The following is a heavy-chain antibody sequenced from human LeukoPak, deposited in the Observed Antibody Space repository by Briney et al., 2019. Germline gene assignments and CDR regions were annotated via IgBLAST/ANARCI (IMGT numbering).Heavy chain of an antibody. CDR1: GFSFSNYA. CDR2: ISGSGGST. D-gene: IGHD6-13*01. Sequence: GGSLRLSCAASGFSFSNYAMSWVRQAPGKGLEWVSAISGSGGSTYYADSVKGRFTISRDNSKNTLYLQMNSLRAEDTAVYYCAKDSPESIAAAGTSDYWGQGTLVTVSS. V-gene: IGHV3-23*01. J-gene: IGHJ4*02. CDR3: AKDSPESIAAAGTSDY.